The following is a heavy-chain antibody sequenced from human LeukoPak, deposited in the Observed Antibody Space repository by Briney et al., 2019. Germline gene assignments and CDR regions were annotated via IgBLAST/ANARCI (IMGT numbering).Heavy chain of an antibody. Sequence: SETLSLTCTVSGYSISSTYCWGWIRQPPGKGLEWIGRVCHSGSTYYNPSLKSRVSISVDTSQNQFSLKLSSVTAADTAVYYCARDESLDAFDIWGQGTMVTVSS. J-gene: IGHJ3*02. CDR2: VCHSGST. CDR3: ARDESLDAFDI. V-gene: IGHV4-38-2*02. CDR1: GYSISSTYC.